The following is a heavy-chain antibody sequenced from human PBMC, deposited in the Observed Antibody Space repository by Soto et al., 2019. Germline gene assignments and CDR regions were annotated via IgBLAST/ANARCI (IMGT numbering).Heavy chain of an antibody. D-gene: IGHD6-19*01. CDR3: ATGIAVAGPVCFDI. CDR1: GFTFSSYW. Sequence: GGSLRLSCVASGFTFSSYWMHWVRQAPGKGLVWVSRITTDGRSTSHADSVKGRFTISRDNAKNTLYLQMNSRRGEDTAVYYCATGIAVAGPVCFDIWGQGTMVTVSS. V-gene: IGHV3-74*01. J-gene: IGHJ3*02. CDR2: ITTDGRST.